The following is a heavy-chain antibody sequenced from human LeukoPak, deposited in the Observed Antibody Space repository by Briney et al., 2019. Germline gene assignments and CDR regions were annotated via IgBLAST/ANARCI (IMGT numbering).Heavy chain of an antibody. V-gene: IGHV4-34*01. D-gene: IGHD3-22*01. CDR3: ARSAQDSSGYYTNYYYYGMDV. J-gene: IGHJ6*02. CDR1: GGSFSGYY. Sequence: PSETLSLTCAVSGGSFSGYYWTWIRQPPGKGLEWIGEINHSGSANYNPSLMSRVTISVDTSKNQFSLKLSSVTAADTAVYYCARSAQDSSGYYTNYYYYGMDVWGQGTTVTVSS. CDR2: INHSGSA.